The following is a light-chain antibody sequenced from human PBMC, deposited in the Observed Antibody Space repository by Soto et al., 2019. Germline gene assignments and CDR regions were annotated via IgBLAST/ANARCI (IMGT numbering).Light chain of an antibody. J-gene: IGLJ2*01. CDR1: KLGDKY. CDR3: QVWESSGDQVV. Sequence: SYELTQPPSVSVSPGQTASITCSGDKLGDKYACWYQQKPGQSPVLVIYQDSKRPSGIPERFSGSNSGNTATLTISGTQAMDEADYYCQVWESSGDQVVFAGGTKLTVL. CDR2: QDS. V-gene: IGLV3-1*01.